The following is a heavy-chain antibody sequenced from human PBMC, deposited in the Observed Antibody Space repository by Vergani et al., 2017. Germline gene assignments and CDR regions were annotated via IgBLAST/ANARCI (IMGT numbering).Heavy chain of an antibody. CDR1: GFTFSNSA. D-gene: IGHD4-11*01. J-gene: IGHJ4*02. CDR3: AREGRSKTSPFVGD. V-gene: IGHV3-23*01. CDR2: ISGHGDRT. Sequence: EVHLLESGGGQVEAGGSLRLSCVASGFTFSNSAMSWVRQTSGKGLEWVSAISGHGDRTYYADSVKGRFTIARDNSKNTVYLQMNSLKAEDRATYYCAREGRSKTSPFVGDWGQGTLVTV.